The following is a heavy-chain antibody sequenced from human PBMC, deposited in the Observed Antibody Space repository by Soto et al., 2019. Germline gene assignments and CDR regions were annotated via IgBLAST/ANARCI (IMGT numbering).Heavy chain of an antibody. CDR2: IYRGGST. Sequence: GGSLRLSCAASGFTVSSNYMSWVRQAPGKGLEWVSVIYRGGSTYYADSVKGRFTISRDNSKNTLYLQMNSLRAEDTAVYYCARDRTYSSSGSYWGQGTLVTVSS. J-gene: IGHJ4*02. V-gene: IGHV3-66*01. D-gene: IGHD6-6*01. CDR1: GFTVSSNY. CDR3: ARDRTYSSSGSY.